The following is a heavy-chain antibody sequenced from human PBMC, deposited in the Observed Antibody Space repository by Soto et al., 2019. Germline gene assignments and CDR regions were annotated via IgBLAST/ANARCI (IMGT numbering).Heavy chain of an antibody. CDR1: GFTFSSYA. D-gene: IGHD2-15*01. V-gene: IGHV3-30-3*01. J-gene: IGHJ4*02. CDR3: ARDGDCSGGSCYSRGGYFDY. CDR2: ISYDGSNK. Sequence: QVQLVESGGGVVQPGRSLRLSCAASGFTFSSYAMHWVRQAPGKGLEWVAVISYDGSNKYYADSVKGRFTISRDNSKNALYRQMNSLRGEDTDVYYCARDGDCSGGSCYSRGGYFDYWGQGTLVTVSS.